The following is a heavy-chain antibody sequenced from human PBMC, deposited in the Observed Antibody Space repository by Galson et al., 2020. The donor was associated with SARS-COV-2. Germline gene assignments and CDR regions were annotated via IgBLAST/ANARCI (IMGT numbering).Heavy chain of an antibody. Sequence: SESLSLTCTVSGCTFSSSSYYWGWIRPPPGQELEWVVSIDYSSNSYSNPSINSRAIITVDTSKNQFSLKQSSVTAAETAVYYCAVQLWLRGGFGYWGQGTRVTVAS. D-gene: IGHD5-18*01. CDR1: GCTFSSSSYY. CDR3: AVQLWLRGGFGY. CDR2: IDYSSNS. V-gene: IGHV4-39*01. J-gene: IGHJ4*02.